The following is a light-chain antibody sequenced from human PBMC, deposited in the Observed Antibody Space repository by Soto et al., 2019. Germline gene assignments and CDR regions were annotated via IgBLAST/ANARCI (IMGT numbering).Light chain of an antibody. CDR3: QQYDTYSRT. CDR1: QSITAS. Sequence: EIQMTQSPSTLSASVGDSVTITCRASQSITASLAWYQQKPGRAPKLLMSDASSLERGVPSRFSGSGSGTEFTLTISSLQPDDFATYYCQQYDTYSRTFGQGTKVDIK. J-gene: IGKJ1*01. V-gene: IGKV1-5*01. CDR2: DAS.